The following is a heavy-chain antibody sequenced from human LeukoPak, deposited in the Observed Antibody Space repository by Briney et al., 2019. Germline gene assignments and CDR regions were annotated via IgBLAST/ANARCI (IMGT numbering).Heavy chain of an antibody. V-gene: IGHV3-7*01. CDR1: GFTFSSYW. D-gene: IGHD6-13*01. CDR2: VKQDGSEK. Sequence: TGGPLRLSCAASGFTFSSYWMSWVRQALGKGLEWVANVKQDGSEKYYVDSVKGRFTISRDNAKNSLYLQMNSLRAEDTAVYYCARSFWQQLGYDFDYWGQGTLVTVSS. CDR3: ARSFWQQLGYDFDY. J-gene: IGHJ4*02.